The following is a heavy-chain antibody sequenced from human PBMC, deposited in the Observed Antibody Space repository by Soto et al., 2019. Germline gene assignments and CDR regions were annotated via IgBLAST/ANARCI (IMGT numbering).Heavy chain of an antibody. CDR3: ARPTRYGDYESSFDY. D-gene: IGHD4-17*01. CDR1: GGSISSSSYY. J-gene: IGHJ4*02. CDR2: IYYSGST. V-gene: IGHV4-39*01. Sequence: PSETLSLTCTVSGGSISSSSYYWGWIRQPPGKGLGWIGSIYYSGSTYYNPSLKSRVTISVDTSKNQFSLKLSSVTAADTAVYYCARPTRYGDYESSFDYWGQGTLVTVSS.